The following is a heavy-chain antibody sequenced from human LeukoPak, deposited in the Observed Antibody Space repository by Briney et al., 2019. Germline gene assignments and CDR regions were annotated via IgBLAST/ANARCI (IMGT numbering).Heavy chain of an antibody. CDR3: ARSPHIWFAERGWFDP. CDR2: IYTSGST. Sequence: SETLSLTCTVSGGSISSYYWSWIRQPAGKGLEWIGRIYTSGSTNYNPSLKSRVTMSVDTSKSQFSLKLSSVTAADTAVYFCARSPHIWFAERGWFDPWGQGTLVTVSS. J-gene: IGHJ5*02. V-gene: IGHV4-4*07. CDR1: GGSISSYY. D-gene: IGHD3-10*01.